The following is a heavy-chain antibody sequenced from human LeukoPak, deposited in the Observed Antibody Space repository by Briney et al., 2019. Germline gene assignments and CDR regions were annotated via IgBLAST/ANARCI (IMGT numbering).Heavy chain of an antibody. Sequence: PGGSLRLSCAASGFTFSSYSMNWVRQAPGKGLEWVAVISYDGSNKYYADSVEGRFTISRDNSKNTLYLQMNSLRLEDPAVYYCAGGWYYFDFWGRGTLVTVSS. V-gene: IGHV3-30*03. D-gene: IGHD6-19*01. CDR1: GFTFSSYS. CDR2: ISYDGSNK. J-gene: IGHJ4*02. CDR3: AGGWYYFDF.